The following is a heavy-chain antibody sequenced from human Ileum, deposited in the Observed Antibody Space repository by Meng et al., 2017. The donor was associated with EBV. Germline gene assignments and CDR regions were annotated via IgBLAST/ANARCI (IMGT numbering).Heavy chain of an antibody. CDR3: ARSIVVVPAAIYY. CDR2: IYYSGST. D-gene: IGHD2-2*01. CDR1: GGSIRSSSYY. V-gene: IGHV4-39*01. J-gene: IGHJ4*02. Sequence: QVQLQESGPGLVKLSGTLSLTCTVSGGSIRSSSYYWGWIRQPPGKGLEWIGSIYYSGSTCYNPSLKSRVTISVDTSKNQFSLKLSSVTAADTAVYYCARSIVVVPAAIYYWGQGTLVTVSS.